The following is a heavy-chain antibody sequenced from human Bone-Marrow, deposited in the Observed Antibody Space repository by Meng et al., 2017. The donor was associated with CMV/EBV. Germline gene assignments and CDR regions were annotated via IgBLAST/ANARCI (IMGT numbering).Heavy chain of an antibody. J-gene: IGHJ6*02. V-gene: IGHV4-30-4*08. CDR2: IYYSGST. Sequence: SCTVSGGSISSGDYYWSWIRQPPGKGLEWIGYIYYSGSTYYNPSLKSRVTVSVDTSKNQFSLKLSSVTAADTAVYYCARAHVDIVATQYYYYYGMDVWGQGTTVTVSS. D-gene: IGHD5-12*01. CDR3: ARAHVDIVATQYYYYYGMDV. CDR1: GGSISSGDYY.